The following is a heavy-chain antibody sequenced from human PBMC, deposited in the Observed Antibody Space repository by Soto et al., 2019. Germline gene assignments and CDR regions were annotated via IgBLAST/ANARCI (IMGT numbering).Heavy chain of an antibody. D-gene: IGHD2-2*01. Sequence: EVQLLESGGGLVQPGGSLRLSCAASGFTFSSYAMSWVRQAPGKGLEWVSTISGSGGSTYYADSEKGRCTISRDDSKITLYLQINNLGAEDSVVYCWVKGEEPATIQGDLGYGGQGGLYTVSS. CDR1: GFTFSSYA. CDR3: VKGEEPATIQGDLGY. V-gene: IGHV3-23*01. J-gene: IGHJ4*02. CDR2: ISGSGGST.